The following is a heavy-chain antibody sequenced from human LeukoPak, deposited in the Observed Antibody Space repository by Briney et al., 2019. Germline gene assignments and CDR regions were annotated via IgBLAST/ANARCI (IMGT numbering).Heavy chain of an antibody. CDR1: GGSISSYY. CDR3: ARDYSYYHGSGSFDYYYYYMDV. CDR2: IYTSGST. Sequence: SETLSLTCTVSGGSISSYYWSWIRQPAGKGLEWIGRIYTSGSTNYNPSLKSRVTMSVDTSKNQFSLKLSSVTAADTAVYYCARDYSYYHGSGSFDYYYYYMDVWGKGTTVTVSS. V-gene: IGHV4-4*07. D-gene: IGHD3-10*01. J-gene: IGHJ6*03.